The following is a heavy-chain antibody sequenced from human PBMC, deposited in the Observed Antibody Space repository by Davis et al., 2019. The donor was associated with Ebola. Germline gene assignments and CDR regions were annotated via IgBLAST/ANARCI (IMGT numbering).Heavy chain of an antibody. J-gene: IGHJ2*01. D-gene: IGHD1-14*01. CDR3: ARDLPGGDWYFDL. V-gene: IGHV3-23*03. CDR2: LWSGGLNK. CDR1: GFAFASYS. Sequence: GESLKISCAASGFAFASYSMNWVRQAPGKGPERVSGLWSGGLNKYYADSVKGRFTVSRDNSRNTLYLQMSSLRAEDTAVYYCARDLPGGDWYFDLWGRGTLVTVSS.